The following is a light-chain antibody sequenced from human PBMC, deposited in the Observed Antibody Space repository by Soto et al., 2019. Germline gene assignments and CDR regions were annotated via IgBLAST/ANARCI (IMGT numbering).Light chain of an antibody. CDR1: SSNIGGYTF. V-gene: IGLV2-14*01. J-gene: IGLJ3*02. CDR3: ASYTTDSTLL. Sequence: QSALTQPASVSGSPGQSITISCAGTSSNIGGYTFVSWYQHHPGEAPKLILYDVNNRPSGVSGRFSGSKSGNTAYLTISGLQAEDEAHDYCASYTTDSTLLFGGGTKLTVL. CDR2: DVN.